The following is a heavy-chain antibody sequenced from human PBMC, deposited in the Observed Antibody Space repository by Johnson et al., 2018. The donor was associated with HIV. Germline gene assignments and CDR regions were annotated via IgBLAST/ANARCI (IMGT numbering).Heavy chain of an antibody. CDR3: ARDRKWVGARSGDAFDI. CDR1: GFTFSSYA. Sequence: QVQLVESGGGVVQPGRSLRLSCAASGFTFSSYAMHWVRQAPGKGLEWVAILWYDGTTAFYADSVKGRFTISRDNAKNTLYLQMNSLRAEDTAVFYCARDRKWVGARSGDAFDIWGQGTMVTVSS. CDR2: LWYDGTTA. J-gene: IGHJ3*02. V-gene: IGHV3-33*08. D-gene: IGHD2-15*01.